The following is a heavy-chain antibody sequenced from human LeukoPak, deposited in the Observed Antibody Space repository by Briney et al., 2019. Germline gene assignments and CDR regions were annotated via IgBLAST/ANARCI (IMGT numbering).Heavy chain of an antibody. D-gene: IGHD2-15*01. CDR2: INPNSGGT. V-gene: IGHV1-2*02. Sequence: ASVKVSCKASGYTFTGYYMHWVRQAPGQGLEWMGWINPNSGGTNYAQKFQGRVTMTRDTSISTAYMELSRLRSDDTAVYYCARVPGGCSGGSCYSGYYYYYMDVWGKGTTVTISS. CDR1: GYTFTGYY. CDR3: ARVPGGCSGGSCYSGYYYYYMDV. J-gene: IGHJ6*03.